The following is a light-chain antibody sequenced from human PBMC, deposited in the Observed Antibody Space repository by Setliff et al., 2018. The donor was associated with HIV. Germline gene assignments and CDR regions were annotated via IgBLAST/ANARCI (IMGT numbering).Light chain of an antibody. CDR1: SSDVGGYSH. Sequence: QSALTQPASVSGSPGQSITISCTGTSSDVGGYSHVSWYQQHPGKAPKLIIYEVTNRPSGVSNRFSGSKSGNTASLTISGLQAEDEADYYCSSYRSSDTGVFGTGTKVTVL. J-gene: IGLJ1*01. CDR2: EVT. CDR3: SSYRSSDTGV. V-gene: IGLV2-14*01.